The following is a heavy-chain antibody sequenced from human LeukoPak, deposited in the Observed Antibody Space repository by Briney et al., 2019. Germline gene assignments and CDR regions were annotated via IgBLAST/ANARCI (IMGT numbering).Heavy chain of an antibody. J-gene: IGHJ4*02. Sequence: PGWALRLSCAASGFTFSTYGMHWLRQAPGKGLEGAAVIWYDGSNKYYADSVKGRFTISSDNSNNSLYLQMNNLRAEDTALYYCARKDRVVEGLDYWGQGTLVTVSS. CDR2: IWYDGSNK. D-gene: IGHD3-3*01. CDR1: GFTFSTYG. V-gene: IGHV3-33*01. CDR3: ARKDRVVEGLDY.